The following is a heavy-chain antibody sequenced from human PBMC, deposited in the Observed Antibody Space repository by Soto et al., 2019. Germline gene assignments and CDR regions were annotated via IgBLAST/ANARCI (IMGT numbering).Heavy chain of an antibody. J-gene: IGHJ6*02. Sequence: SETLSLTCTVSGGSISSYYWSWIRQPAGKGLEWIGRIYASGSTNYNPSLKSRVTMSVDTSKNQFSLKLSSVTAADTAVYYCARDWGYYGSGSSTYYYYGMDVWGQGTTVTVSS. D-gene: IGHD3-10*01. CDR2: IYASGST. V-gene: IGHV4-4*07. CDR3: ARDWGYYGSGSSTYYYYGMDV. CDR1: GGSISSYY.